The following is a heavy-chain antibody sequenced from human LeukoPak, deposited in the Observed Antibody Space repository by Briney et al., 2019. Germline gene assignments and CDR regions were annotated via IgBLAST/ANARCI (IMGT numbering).Heavy chain of an antibody. J-gene: IGHJ5*02. CDR2: IIPIFGTA. CDR1: GGTFSSYV. V-gene: IGHV1-69*13. CDR3: ARLFYCSGGSCYSGWFDP. D-gene: IGHD2-15*01. Sequence: ASVKVSCKASGGTFSSYVISWVRQAPGQGLEWMGGIIPIFGTANYAQKFQGRVTITADESTSTAYMELSSLRSEDTAVYYCARLFYCSGGSCYSGWFDPWGQGTLVTVSS.